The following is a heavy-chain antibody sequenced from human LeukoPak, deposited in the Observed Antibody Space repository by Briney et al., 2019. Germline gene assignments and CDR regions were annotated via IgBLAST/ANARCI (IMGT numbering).Heavy chain of an antibody. J-gene: IGHJ5*02. CDR3: ARGNPNWFDP. V-gene: IGHV4-61*02. CDR2: IYTSGST. CDR1: GGSISSGSYY. Sequence: TLSLTCTVSGGSISSGSYYWSWIRQPAGKGLEWIGRIYTSGSTNYNPSLKSRVTISVDTSKNQFSLKLSSVTAADTAVYYCARGNPNWFDPWGQGTLVTVSS.